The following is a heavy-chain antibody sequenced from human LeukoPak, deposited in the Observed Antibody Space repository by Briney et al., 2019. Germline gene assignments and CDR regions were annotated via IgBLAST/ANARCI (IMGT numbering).Heavy chain of an antibody. CDR3: AREYSSSSGPGWSWFDP. CDR2: INPNSGGT. CDR1: GYTFTGYY. D-gene: IGHD6-6*01. J-gene: IGHJ5*02. Sequence: ASVKVSCKASGYTFTGYYMHWVRQAPGQGLEWMGWINPNSGGTNYAQKFQGRVTMTRDTSISTAYMELSRLRSDDTAVYYCAREYSSSSGPGWSWFDPWGQGTLVTVSS. V-gene: IGHV1-2*02.